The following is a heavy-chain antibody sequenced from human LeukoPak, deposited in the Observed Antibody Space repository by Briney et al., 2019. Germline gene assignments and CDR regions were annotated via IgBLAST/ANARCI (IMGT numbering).Heavy chain of an antibody. CDR1: GFTFDDYA. Sequence: GGSLSLSCAASGFTFDDYAMHWVRQAPGKGLEWVSLISGDGGSTYYAGSVKGRFTISRDNSKNSLYLQMNSLRTEYTALYYCAKVNYYDSSGYSTHDPFDIWGQGTMVTVSS. D-gene: IGHD3-22*01. CDR2: ISGDGGST. V-gene: IGHV3-43*02. CDR3: AKVNYYDSSGYSTHDPFDI. J-gene: IGHJ3*02.